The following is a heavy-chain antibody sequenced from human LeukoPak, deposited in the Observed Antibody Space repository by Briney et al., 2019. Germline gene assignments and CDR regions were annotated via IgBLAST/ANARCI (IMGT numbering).Heavy chain of an antibody. CDR2: IYYTGTT. D-gene: IGHD6-13*01. CDR3: ARRPIAAGNNWFDP. Sequence: PSETLSLTCTVSGGSISSAAYYWGWVRQPPGKGLDWIGSIYYTGTTYYSPSLQTRATLSFDTSKNQFSLKLTSVTAADTAVYFCARRPIAAGNNWFDPWGQGTLVTASS. J-gene: IGHJ5*02. CDR1: GGSISSAAYY. V-gene: IGHV4-39*01.